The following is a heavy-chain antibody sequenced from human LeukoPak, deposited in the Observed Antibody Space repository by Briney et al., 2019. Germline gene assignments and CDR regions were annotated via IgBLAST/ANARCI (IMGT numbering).Heavy chain of an antibody. CDR3: ARGGTERWLQFLDY. V-gene: IGHV3-30*02. J-gene: IGHJ4*02. CDR1: GFTFSSYG. CDR2: IRYDGTNK. Sequence: GGSLRLSCAASGFTFSSYGMHWVRQAPGKGLEGVAFIRYDGTNKYYADSVKGRFTISRDNSKNTLYLQMNSLRAEDTAVYYCARGGTERWLQFLDYWGQGTLVTVSS. D-gene: IGHD5-24*01.